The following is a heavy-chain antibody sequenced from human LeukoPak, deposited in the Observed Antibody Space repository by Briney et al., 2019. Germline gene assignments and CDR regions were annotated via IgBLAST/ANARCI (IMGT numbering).Heavy chain of an antibody. CDR1: GYTFTSYG. J-gene: IGHJ3*02. CDR2: ISAYNGNT. CDR3: ARDRVPYYDSSGYPADI. V-gene: IGHV1-18*01. Sequence: ASVKVSCKTSGYTFTSYGISWVRQAPGQGLEWRGWISAYNGNTNYAQKLQGRVTMTTDTSTSTAYMELRSLRSDDTAVYYCARDRVPYYDSSGYPADIWGQGTMVTVSS. D-gene: IGHD3-22*01.